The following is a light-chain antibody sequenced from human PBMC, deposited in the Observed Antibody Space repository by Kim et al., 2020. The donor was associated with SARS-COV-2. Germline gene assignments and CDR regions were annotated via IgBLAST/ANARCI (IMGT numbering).Light chain of an antibody. CDR1: SSDVGGYNY. V-gene: IGLV2-14*01. CDR3: TSYTTSSTWV. CDR2: DVS. J-gene: IGLJ3*02. Sequence: QSALTQPASVSGSPGQSITISCTGTSSDVGGYNYVSWYQQLPGKAPKLMIYDVSKRPSGVSHRFSGSKSGNTASLTISGLQAEDEADYYCTSYTTSSTWVFGGGTKVTVL.